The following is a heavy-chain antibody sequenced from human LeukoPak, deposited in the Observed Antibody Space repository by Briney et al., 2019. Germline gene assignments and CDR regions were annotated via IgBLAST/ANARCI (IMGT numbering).Heavy chain of an antibody. V-gene: IGHV4-34*01. CDR2: INHSGST. J-gene: IGHJ4*02. Sequence: SETLSLTCAVYGGSFSGYYWSWIRQPPGKGLEWMGEINHSGSTNYNPSLKSRVTISVDTSKNQFSLKLSSVTAADTAVYYCARHFTPNYVWGSYRGGGPVDYWGQGTLVTVSS. CDR3: ARHFTPNYVWGSYRGGGPVDY. D-gene: IGHD3-16*02. CDR1: GGSFSGYY.